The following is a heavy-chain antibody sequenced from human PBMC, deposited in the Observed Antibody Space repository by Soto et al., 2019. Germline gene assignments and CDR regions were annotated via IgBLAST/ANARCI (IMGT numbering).Heavy chain of an antibody. V-gene: IGHV3-7*01. J-gene: IGHJ4*02. D-gene: IGHD3-16*01. CDR1: GFSFSSYW. CDR2: IKQDESEK. Sequence: EVQLVESGGGLVQPGGSLRISCKGSGFSFSSYWMSWVRQAPGKGLEWVASIKQDESEKYYVDSVKGRFTISRDNVDDSLFLHMTSLSAEDTAVYFCVRDVGFDYVNWGQGTLVTVSS. CDR3: VRDVGFDYVN.